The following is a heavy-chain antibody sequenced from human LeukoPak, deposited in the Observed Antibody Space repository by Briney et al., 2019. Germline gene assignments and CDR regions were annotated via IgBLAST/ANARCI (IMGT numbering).Heavy chain of an antibody. CDR2: IIPIFGTA. D-gene: IGHD3-3*01. V-gene: IGHV1-69*13. J-gene: IGHJ4*02. CDR3: ARGDKLRFLEY. Sequence: ASVKVSCKASGGTFSSYAISWVRQAPGQGLEWMGGIIPIFGTANYAQKFQGRVTITADESTSTAYMELSSLRSEDMAVYYCARGDKLRFLEYWGQGTLVTVSS. CDR1: GGTFSSYA.